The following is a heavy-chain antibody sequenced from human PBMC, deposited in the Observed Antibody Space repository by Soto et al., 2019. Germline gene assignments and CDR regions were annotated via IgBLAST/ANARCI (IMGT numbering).Heavy chain of an antibody. Sequence: SETLSLTCTVSGGSISSSSYYWGWIRQPPGKGLEWIGSIYYSGSTYYNPSLKSRVTISVDTSKNQFSLKLSSVTAADTAVYYCARQCLTTEVGKLYYFDYWGQGTLVTVSS. CDR3: ARQCLTTEVGKLYYFDY. D-gene: IGHD4-17*01. V-gene: IGHV4-39*01. CDR1: GGSISSSSYY. CDR2: IYYSGST. J-gene: IGHJ4*02.